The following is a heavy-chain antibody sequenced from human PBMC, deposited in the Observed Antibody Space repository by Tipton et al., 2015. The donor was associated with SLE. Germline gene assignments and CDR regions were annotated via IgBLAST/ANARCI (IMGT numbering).Heavy chain of an antibody. Sequence: TLSLTCTVSGGSISSSSYYWGWIRQPPGKGLEWIGNIYYSGSTYYNSSLKSRVTISVDTSKNQFSLKLRSVTAADTAVYYCAREYSSFEYWGQGTLVTVSS. CDR1: GGSISSSSYY. J-gene: IGHJ4*02. V-gene: IGHV4-39*07. CDR3: AREYSSFEY. D-gene: IGHD5-18*01. CDR2: IYYSGST.